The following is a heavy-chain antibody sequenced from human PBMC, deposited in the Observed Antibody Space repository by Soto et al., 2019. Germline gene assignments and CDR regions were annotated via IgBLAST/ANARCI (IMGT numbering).Heavy chain of an antibody. CDR3: ARGPLVVLNYFES. CDR2: IFPLTDIP. Sequence: QVQLVQSGTEVKKPGSSVKVSCKASGGTFRNYPINWVRQAPGQGLEWMGSIFPLTDIPDYAQNFQARLTISADKSTSTAYMELSSLTSDDMAMYFCARGPLVVLNYFESWGQGTLVTFSS. J-gene: IGHJ4*02. V-gene: IGHV1-69*02. CDR1: GGTFRNYP.